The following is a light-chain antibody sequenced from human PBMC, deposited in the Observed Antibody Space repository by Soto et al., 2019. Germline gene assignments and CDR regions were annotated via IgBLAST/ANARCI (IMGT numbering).Light chain of an antibody. Sequence: DIQMTQSPSSLSASVGDRFTITCRASQIISSYLNWYQQKPGKAPKLLIYAASSLHSGVPSRFSGSGSGTDFTLTIVNLQPEDFATYYCQQSYSGPLTFGGGTKVDIK. J-gene: IGKJ4*01. V-gene: IGKV1-39*01. CDR2: AAS. CDR1: QIISSY. CDR3: QQSYSGPLT.